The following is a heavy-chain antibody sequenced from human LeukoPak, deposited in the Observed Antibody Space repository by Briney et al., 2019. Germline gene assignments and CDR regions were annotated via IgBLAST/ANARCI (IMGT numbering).Heavy chain of an antibody. CDR3: ARDQTTVTTVDWFDP. CDR2: IKQDGSEK. Sequence: PGGSLRLSCAAPGFTFSSYWMSWVRQAPGKGLEWVANIKQDGSEKYYVDSVKGRFTISRDNAKNSLYLQMNSLRAEDTAVYYCARDQTTVTTVDWFDPWGQGTLVTVSS. J-gene: IGHJ5*02. D-gene: IGHD4-17*01. CDR1: GFTFSSYW. V-gene: IGHV3-7*05.